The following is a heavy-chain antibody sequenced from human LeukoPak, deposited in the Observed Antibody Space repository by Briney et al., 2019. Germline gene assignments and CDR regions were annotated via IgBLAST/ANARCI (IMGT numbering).Heavy chain of an antibody. CDR3: VREAGYCAPVCVKTNWFDP. D-gene: IGHD2-15*01. Sequence: GGPLRLSCAASGFPFSSHAMSWVRQPPGKGLEWVAAISNGKTYYADSVRGRFAISRDDSTNTVYLHMNSLRDEDTALYHCVREAGYCAPVCVKTNWFDPWGQGTLVTVSS. J-gene: IGHJ5*02. CDR1: GFPFSSHA. CDR2: ISNGKT. V-gene: IGHV3-23*01.